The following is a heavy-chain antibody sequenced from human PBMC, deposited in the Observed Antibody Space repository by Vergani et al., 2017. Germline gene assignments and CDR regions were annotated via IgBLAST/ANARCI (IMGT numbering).Heavy chain of an antibody. V-gene: IGHV3-21*01. CDR3: ARDGTNDPMVRGVIILDYYGMDV. Sequence: EVQLVESGGGLVKPGGSLRLSCAASGFTFSSYSMNWVRQAPGKGLEWVSSISSSSSYIYYADSVKGRFTISRENAKNSLYLQMNSLRAEDTAVYYCARDGTNDPMVRGVIILDYYGMDVWGQGTTVTVSS. J-gene: IGHJ6*02. CDR1: GFTFSSYS. CDR2: ISSSSSYI. D-gene: IGHD3-10*01.